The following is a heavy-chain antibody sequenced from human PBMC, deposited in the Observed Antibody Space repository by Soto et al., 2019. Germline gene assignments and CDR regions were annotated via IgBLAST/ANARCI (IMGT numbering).Heavy chain of an antibody. J-gene: IGHJ6*03. CDR3: ARGQATSIAARSYYYYMDV. V-gene: IGHV4-59*01. CDR2: IYYSGST. CDR1: GGSISSYY. Sequence: SETLSLTCTVSGGSISSYYWSWIRQPPGKGLEWIGYIYYSGSTNYNPSLKSRVTISVDTSKNQFSLKLSSVTAADTAVYYCARGQATSIAARSYYYYMDVWGKGTTVTVSS. D-gene: IGHD6-6*01.